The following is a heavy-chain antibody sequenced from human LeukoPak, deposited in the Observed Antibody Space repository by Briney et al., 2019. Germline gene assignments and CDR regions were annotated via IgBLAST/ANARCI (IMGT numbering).Heavy chain of an antibody. V-gene: IGHV4-34*01. J-gene: IGHJ6*02. CDR2: INHSGST. CDR3: ARANPSGFGELSFRAPHMDV. D-gene: IGHD3-10*01. CDR1: GGSFSGYY. Sequence: SETLSLTCAVYGGSFSGYYWSWIRQPPGKGLEWIGEINHSGSTNYNPSLKSRVTISVDTSKNQFSLKLSSVTAADTAVYYCARANPSGFGELSFRAPHMDVWGQGTTVTVSS.